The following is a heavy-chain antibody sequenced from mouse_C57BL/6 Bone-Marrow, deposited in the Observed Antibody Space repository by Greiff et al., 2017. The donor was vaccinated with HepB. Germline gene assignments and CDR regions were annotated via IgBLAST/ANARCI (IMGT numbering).Heavy chain of an antibody. J-gene: IGHJ4*01. CDR2: IYPGDGDT. CDR3: AKRALYYGSSYDYAMDY. Sequence: QVHVKQSGPELVKPGASVKISCKASGYAFSSSWMNWVKQRPGKGLEWIGRIYPGDGDTNYNGKFKGKATLTADKSSSTAYMQLSSLTSEDSAVYFCAKRALYYGSSYDYAMDYWGQGTSVTVSS. V-gene: IGHV1-82*01. D-gene: IGHD1-1*01. CDR1: GYAFSSSW.